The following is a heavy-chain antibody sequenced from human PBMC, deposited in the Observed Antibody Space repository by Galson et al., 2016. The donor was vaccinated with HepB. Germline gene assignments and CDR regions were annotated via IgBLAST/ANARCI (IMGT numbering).Heavy chain of an antibody. CDR1: GGTFGTYA. V-gene: IGHV1-69*13. Sequence: SVKVSCKASGGTFGTYAINWVRLAPGHGLEWMGGILPVFGTLHYAQKFQGRVTITADGSTSQAYMERSSLRSEDTAVYYCARVGYCSTTGCSLGGLDVWGQGTTVTVSS. CDR2: ILPVFGTL. D-gene: IGHD2-2*01. J-gene: IGHJ6*02. CDR3: ARVGYCSTTGCSLGGLDV.